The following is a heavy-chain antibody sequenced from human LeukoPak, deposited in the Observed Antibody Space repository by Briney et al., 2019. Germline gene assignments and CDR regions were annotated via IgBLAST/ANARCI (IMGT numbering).Heavy chain of an antibody. CDR1: GFTFDDYA. Sequence: GRSLRLSCAASGFTFDDYAMHWVRQAPGKGLEWVSGISWNSGSIGYADSVKGRFTISRDNAKNSLYLQMNSLRAEDTAVYYCAKDNWSYDSLNAFDIWGQGTMVTVSS. V-gene: IGHV3-9*01. CDR3: AKDNWSYDSLNAFDI. J-gene: IGHJ3*02. CDR2: ISWNSGSI. D-gene: IGHD3-22*01.